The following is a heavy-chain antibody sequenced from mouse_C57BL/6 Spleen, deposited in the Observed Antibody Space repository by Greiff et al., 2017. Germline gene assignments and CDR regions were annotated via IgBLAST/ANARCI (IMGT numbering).Heavy chain of an antibody. V-gene: IGHV1-55*01. CDR1: GYTFTSYW. Sequence: QVQLKQPGAELVKPGASVKMSCKASGYTFTSYWITWVKQRPGQGLEWIGDIYPGSGSTNYNEKFKSKATLTVDTSSSTAYMQLSSLTSEDSAVYYCARERGNYWYFDVWGTGTTVTVSS. CDR2: IYPGSGST. CDR3: ARERGNYWYFDV. D-gene: IGHD2-1*01. J-gene: IGHJ1*03.